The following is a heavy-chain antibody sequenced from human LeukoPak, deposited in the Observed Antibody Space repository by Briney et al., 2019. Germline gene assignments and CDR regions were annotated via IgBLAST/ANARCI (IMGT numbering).Heavy chain of an antibody. CDR3: ARVVGEMATIIPLGNFDY. V-gene: IGHV4-39*07. CDR1: GGSISSSSYY. J-gene: IGHJ4*02. Sequence: SETLSLTCTVSGGSISSSSYYWGWIRQPPGKGLEWIGSIYYSGSTYYNPSLKSRVTISVDTSKNQFSLKLSSVTAADTAVYYCARVVGEMATIIPLGNFDYWGQGTLVTVSS. CDR2: IYYSGST. D-gene: IGHD5-24*01.